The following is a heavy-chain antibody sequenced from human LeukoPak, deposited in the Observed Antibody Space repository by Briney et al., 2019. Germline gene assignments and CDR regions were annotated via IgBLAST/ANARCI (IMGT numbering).Heavy chain of an antibody. Sequence: ASVKVSCKASGYTFSGYYMYWVRQAPGQGLEWMGWINPNSGGTNYAQKFQGRVTMTRDTSTSTAYMELSRLRSDDTAVYYCARAIVDTLVRGVTQSASGYYYYMDVWGKGTTVSVSS. CDR2: INPNSGGT. CDR3: ARAIVDTLVRGVTQSASGYYYYMDV. V-gene: IGHV1-2*02. J-gene: IGHJ6*03. CDR1: GYTFSGYY. D-gene: IGHD3-10*01.